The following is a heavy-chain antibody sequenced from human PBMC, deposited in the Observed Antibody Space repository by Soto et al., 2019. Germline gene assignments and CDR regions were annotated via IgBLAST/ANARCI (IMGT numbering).Heavy chain of an antibody. CDR1: GGSISSGDYY. D-gene: IGHD3-22*01. CDR2: IYYSGST. Sequence: SETLSLTCTVSGGSISSGDYYWSWIRQPPGKGLEWIGYIYYSGSTYYNPSLKSRVTISVDTSKNQFSLKLSSVTAADTAVYYCASQYYYDIGNTPFDPWGQGTLVTVSS. CDR3: ASQYYYDIGNTPFDP. J-gene: IGHJ5*02. V-gene: IGHV4-30-4*01.